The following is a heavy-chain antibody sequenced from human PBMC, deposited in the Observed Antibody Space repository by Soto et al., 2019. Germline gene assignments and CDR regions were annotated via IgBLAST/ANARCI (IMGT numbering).Heavy chain of an antibody. CDR1: GYTFTSYY. V-gene: IGHV1-46*01. CDR3: ARDLQRVLRYFDWLSPYGMDV. D-gene: IGHD3-9*01. CDR2: INPSGGST. Sequence: GASVKVSCKASGYTFTSYYMHWVRQAPGQGLGWMGIINPSGGSTSYAQKFQGRVTMTRDTSTSTVYMELSSLRSEDTAVYYCARDLQRVLRYFDWLSPYGMDVWGQGTTVTVSS. J-gene: IGHJ6*02.